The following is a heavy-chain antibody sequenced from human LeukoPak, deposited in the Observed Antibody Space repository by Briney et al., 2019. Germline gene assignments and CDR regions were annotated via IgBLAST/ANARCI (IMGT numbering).Heavy chain of an antibody. J-gene: IGHJ4*02. CDR2: ISYDGSNK. V-gene: IGHV3-30*18. CDR1: GFSFSSYA. D-gene: IGHD2-15*01. CDR3: AKDGYCSGGSCYYFDY. Sequence: GRSLTLSCAASGFSFSSYAMHWVRQAPGKGLEWVAVISYDGSNKYYADSVKGRFTISRDNSKNTLYLQMNSLRAEDTAVYYCAKDGYCSGGSCYYFDYWGQGTLVTVSS.